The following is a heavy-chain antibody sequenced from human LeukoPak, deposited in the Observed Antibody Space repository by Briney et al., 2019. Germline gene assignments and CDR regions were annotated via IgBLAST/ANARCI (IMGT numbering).Heavy chain of an antibody. CDR2: ISGSGSNT. D-gene: IGHD5-24*01. J-gene: IGHJ1*01. V-gene: IGHV3-23*01. Sequence: GGSLRLSRAASGFTSSSYAMSWVRQAPGEGLEWVAAISGSGSNTFYADSVKGRFTISRDNSKNTLYLQMNSLRVEDTALYYCATDIDDYNTFAPLFQHWSQGTLVTVSS. CDR1: GFTSSSYA. CDR3: ATDIDDYNTFAPLFQH.